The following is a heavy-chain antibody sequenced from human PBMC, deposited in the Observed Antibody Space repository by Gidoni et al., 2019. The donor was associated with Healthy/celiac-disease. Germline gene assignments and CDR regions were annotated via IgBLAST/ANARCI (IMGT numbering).Heavy chain of an antibody. V-gene: IGHV5-51*01. Sequence: EVQLVQSGAEVKKPGESLTISCKGSGYSFTSYWIGWVRQMPGKGLEWMGIIYPGDSDTRYSPSFQGQVTISADKSISTAYLQWSSLKASDTAMYYCARRGFTIFGVVTPSGAFDIWGQGTMVTVSS. D-gene: IGHD3-3*01. J-gene: IGHJ3*02. CDR2: IYPGDSDT. CDR1: GYSFTSYW. CDR3: ARRGFTIFGVVTPSGAFDI.